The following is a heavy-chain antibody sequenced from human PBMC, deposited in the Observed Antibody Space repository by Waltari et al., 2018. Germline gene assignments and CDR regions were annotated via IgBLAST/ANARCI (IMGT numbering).Heavy chain of an antibody. J-gene: IGHJ6*04. V-gene: IGHV3-33*01. Sequence: QLQLVESGGGVAETGRSLRLSCLVSGFTFKTDGMHWVRQAPGKGRGVVALSWAGGRHKEYADSVKCRCTISRDESKNTFYLRMSSLTAEDTAVYYCVRDRAHSVDWCCYYNGMDVWGEGTAVTVTS. CDR2: SWAGGRHK. CDR3: VRDRAHSVDWCCYYNGMDV. CDR1: GFTFKTDG. D-gene: IGHD3-9*01.